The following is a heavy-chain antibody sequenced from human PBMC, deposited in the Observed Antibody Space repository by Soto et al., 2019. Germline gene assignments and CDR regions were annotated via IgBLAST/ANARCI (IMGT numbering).Heavy chain of an antibody. CDR1: GYTFTSYY. CDR3: ARGAGTYYYYGMDV. V-gene: IGHV1-46*01. J-gene: IGHJ6*02. D-gene: IGHD1-26*01. Sequence: ASVKVSCKASGYTFTSYYMHWVRQAPGQGLEWMGIIIPILGIPNYAQKFQGRFTITADISTSTVYMELSSLRSEDTAVYYCARGAGTYYYYGMDVWGQGTTVTVSS. CDR2: IIPILGIP.